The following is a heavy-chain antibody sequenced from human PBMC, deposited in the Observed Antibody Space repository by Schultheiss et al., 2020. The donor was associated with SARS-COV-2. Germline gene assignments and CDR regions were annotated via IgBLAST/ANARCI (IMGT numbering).Heavy chain of an antibody. V-gene: IGHV2-5*02. D-gene: IGHD6-13*01. Sequence: SGPTLVKPTQTLTLTCTFSGFSLSTSGVGVAWIRQPPGKALEWLALIYWDDDKRYSPSLKGRLTITKDTSKNQVVLTMTNMDPVDTATYYCAHDSIAAARNGMDVWGQGTTVTVSS. CDR1: GFSLSTSGVG. CDR2: IYWDDDK. CDR3: AHDSIAAARNGMDV. J-gene: IGHJ6*02.